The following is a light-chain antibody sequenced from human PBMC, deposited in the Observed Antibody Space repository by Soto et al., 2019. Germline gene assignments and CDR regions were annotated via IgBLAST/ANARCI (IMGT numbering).Light chain of an antibody. CDR3: LLAYNGRRI. CDR1: TGAVTSGHY. J-gene: IGLJ2*01. V-gene: IGLV7-46*01. CDR2: DTS. Sequence: QAVVTQESSLTVSPGRTVTLTCGSSTGAVTSGHYPYWFQQKPGQAPRTLIYDTSNTHSWTPARFSGSLLGGKAALTLSGAQPEDEAEYYCLLAYNGRRIFGGGTKLAVL.